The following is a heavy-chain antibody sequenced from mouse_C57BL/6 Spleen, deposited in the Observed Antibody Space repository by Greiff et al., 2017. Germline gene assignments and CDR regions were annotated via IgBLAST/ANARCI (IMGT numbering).Heavy chain of an antibody. CDR3: ARKGPLCGRRAGWYFDV. J-gene: IGHJ1*03. Sequence: VQLVESGPGLVAPSQSLSITCTVSGFSLTSYAISWVRQPPGKGLEWLGVIGPGGGTNYYSALNSRLSTSKENSKSQVFLKINSPHTDDTARYYRARKGPLCGRRAGWYFDVWGTGTTVTVSS. CDR2: IGPGGGT. CDR1: GFSLTSYA. D-gene: IGHD6-2*01. V-gene: IGHV2-9-1*01.